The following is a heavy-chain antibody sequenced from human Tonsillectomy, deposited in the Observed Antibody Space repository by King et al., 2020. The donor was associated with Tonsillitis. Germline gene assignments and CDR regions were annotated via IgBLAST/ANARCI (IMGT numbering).Heavy chain of an antibody. CDR3: AKGRAYSVYDSDSGLDF. CDR2: ISGSGDTT. V-gene: IGHV3-23*04. J-gene: IGHJ4*02. Sequence: VQLVESGGGLVQPGGSLRLSCAASGFTFSIYDMTWVRQAPGKGLEWVSAISGSGDTTYYADSVKGRFTISRDNSMNTLHLQMNSLRADDTAVYYCAKGRAYSVYDSDSGLDFWGQGTLVTVSS. D-gene: IGHD5/OR15-5a*01. CDR1: GFTFSIYD.